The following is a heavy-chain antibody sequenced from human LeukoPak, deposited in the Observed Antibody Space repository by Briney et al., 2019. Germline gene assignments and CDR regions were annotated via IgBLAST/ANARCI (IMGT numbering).Heavy chain of an antibody. CDR3: ARDISL. D-gene: IGHD3-3*02. J-gene: IGHJ4*02. V-gene: IGHV3-48*02. CDR1: EFPSISYI. CDR2: ISSSSSTI. Sequence: GGPLSPSVAAPEFPSISYIINWFGQPPGKGLEWVSDISSSSSTIYYADSVKGRFTTSRDNAKNSLYLQMNSLRDEDTAVYYCARDISLWGQGTLVTVSS.